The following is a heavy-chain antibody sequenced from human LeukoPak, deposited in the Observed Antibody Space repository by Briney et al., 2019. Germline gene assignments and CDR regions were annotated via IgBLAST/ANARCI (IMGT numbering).Heavy chain of an antibody. CDR1: GFTFSDHY. J-gene: IGHJ4*02. D-gene: IGHD6-13*01. CDR3: AKERYSSSWDFDYFDY. V-gene: IGHV3-23*01. CDR2: ISGSGGTT. Sequence: PGGSLRLSCVASGFTFSDHYMDWVRQAPGKGLEWVSGISGSGGTTYYVDSVKGRFTISRDNSKNTLYLQMNSLRAEDTAVYYCAKERYSSSWDFDYFDYWGQGTLVTVSS.